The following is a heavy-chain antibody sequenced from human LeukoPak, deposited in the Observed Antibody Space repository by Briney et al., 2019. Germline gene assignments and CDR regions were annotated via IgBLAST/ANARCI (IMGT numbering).Heavy chain of an antibody. Sequence: GGSLRLSCAASGFTFSNYGMHWVRQAPGKGLEWVVVISYDGSNKYYGDPVKGRFAISRDNSKNTLYLQMNSLRGEDTAVYYCAKDGGPRGYSYGYPSYYGMDVWGQGTTVTVSS. D-gene: IGHD5-18*01. J-gene: IGHJ6*02. V-gene: IGHV3-30*18. CDR1: GFTFSNYG. CDR3: AKDGGPRGYSYGYPSYYGMDV. CDR2: ISYDGSNK.